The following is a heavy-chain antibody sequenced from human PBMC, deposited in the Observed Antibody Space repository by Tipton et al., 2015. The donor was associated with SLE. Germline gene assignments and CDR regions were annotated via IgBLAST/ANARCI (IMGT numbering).Heavy chain of an antibody. J-gene: IGHJ4*02. CDR1: GFTFDDYA. CDR2: ISWNSGSI. Sequence: SLRLSCAASGFTFDDYAMHWVRQAPGKGLEWVSGISWNSGSIGYADSVKGRFTISRDNAKNSLYLQMNSPRAEDTALYYCARSFDYWGQGTLATVSS. CDR3: ARSFDY. V-gene: IGHV3-9*01.